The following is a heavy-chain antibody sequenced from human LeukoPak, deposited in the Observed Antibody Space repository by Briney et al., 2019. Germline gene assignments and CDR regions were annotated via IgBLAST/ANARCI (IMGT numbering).Heavy chain of an antibody. CDR1: GFTFSSYG. CDR3: ARVVLAAARNSSGWHYFDY. CDR2: ISSSSSYI. Sequence: PGGSLRLSCAASGFTFSSYGMHWVRQAPGKGLEWVSSISSSSSYIYYADSVKGRFTISRDNAKNSLYLQMNSLRAEDTAVDYCARVVLAAARNSSGWHYFDYWGQGTLVTVSS. D-gene: IGHD6-19*01. V-gene: IGHV3-21*01. J-gene: IGHJ4*02.